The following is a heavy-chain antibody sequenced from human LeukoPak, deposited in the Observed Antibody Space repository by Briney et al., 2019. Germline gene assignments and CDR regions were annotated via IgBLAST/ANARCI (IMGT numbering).Heavy chain of an antibody. V-gene: IGHV1-8*03. CDR2: MNPNSGNT. CDR1: GYTFTSYD. D-gene: IGHD6-19*01. J-gene: IGHJ4*02. Sequence: GASVKVSCKASGYTFTSYDINWVRQATGQGLEWMGWMNPNSGNTGYAQKFQGRVTITRNTSISTAYMELSSLRSEDTAVYYCARVLFYSSGNKSNRVDYWGQGTLVTVSS. CDR3: ARVLFYSSGNKSNRVDY.